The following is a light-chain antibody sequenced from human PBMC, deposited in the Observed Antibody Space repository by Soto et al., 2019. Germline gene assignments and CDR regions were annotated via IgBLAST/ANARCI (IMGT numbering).Light chain of an antibody. CDR1: QTVSSTY. CDR2: GTS. V-gene: IGKV3-20*01. J-gene: IGKJ2*01. Sequence: EIVLTQSPGTLSLSPGERATLSCRTSQTVSSTYLAWYQQKRGQAPRLLIYGTSNRATGIPDRFSGSGSGTDFTLTISRRQPEDFAVYHCQLYCSSPLYSFAQGTELEIK. CDR3: QLYCSSPLYS.